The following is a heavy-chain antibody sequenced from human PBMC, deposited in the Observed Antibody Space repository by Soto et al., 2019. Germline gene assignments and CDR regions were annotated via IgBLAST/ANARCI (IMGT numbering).Heavy chain of an antibody. CDR3: ARGTYFDY. CDR1: GYTLNTYG. J-gene: IGHJ4*02. CDR2: ISANNDHT. Sequence: QVQLVQSGAEVKKPGASVKVSCKASGYTLNTYGITWVRQAPGQGLEWMGWISANNDHTNYPQKLQGRVTMTTDTTTNTAYMELRTLTSDDTAVYYCARGTYFDYWGQGTLVTVSS. V-gene: IGHV1-18*01.